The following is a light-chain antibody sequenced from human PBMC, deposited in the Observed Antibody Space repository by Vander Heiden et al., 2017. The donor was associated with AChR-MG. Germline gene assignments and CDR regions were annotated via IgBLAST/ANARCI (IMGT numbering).Light chain of an antibody. Sequence: EIVLTQSPGTRSLSPGERGTPSCRASQRVSTSQLAWYQQKPGQAPRLLIYRASSRATGIPDRFSGSGSGTDFTLTISRLEPEDFAVYYCQHFDSTRWTFGQGTKVEIK. CDR1: QRVSTSQ. CDR3: QHFDSTRWT. J-gene: IGKJ1*01. V-gene: IGKV3-20*01. CDR2: RAS.